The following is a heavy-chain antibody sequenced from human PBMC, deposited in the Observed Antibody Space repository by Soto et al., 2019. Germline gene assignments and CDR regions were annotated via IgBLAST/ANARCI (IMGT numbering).Heavy chain of an antibody. CDR2: IYYSGST. CDR1: GGSISSGGYY. Sequence: SETLSLTCTVSGGSISSGGYYWSWIRQHPGKGLEWIGYIYYSGSTYYNPSLKSRVTISVDTSKNQFSLKLSSVTAADTAVYYYARGSGYSYGRYYFDYWGQGTLVTVSS. V-gene: IGHV4-31*03. D-gene: IGHD5-18*01. CDR3: ARGSGYSYGRYYFDY. J-gene: IGHJ4*02.